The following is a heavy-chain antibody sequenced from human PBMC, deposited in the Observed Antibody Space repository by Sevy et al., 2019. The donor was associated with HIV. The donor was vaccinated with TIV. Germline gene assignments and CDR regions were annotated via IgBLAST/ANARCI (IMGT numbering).Heavy chain of an antibody. Sequence: SETLSLTCTVSGGSISSGGYYWSWIRQHPGKGLEWIGYIYYSGSTYYNPSLKSRVTISVDTSKNQFSLKLSSVTAADTAVYYGARVVGTGINVVVPAAPQENWFDPWGQGTLVTVSS. D-gene: IGHD2-2*01. J-gene: IGHJ5*02. CDR1: GGSISSGGYY. V-gene: IGHV4-31*03. CDR2: IYYSGST. CDR3: ARVVGTGINVVVPAAPQENWFDP.